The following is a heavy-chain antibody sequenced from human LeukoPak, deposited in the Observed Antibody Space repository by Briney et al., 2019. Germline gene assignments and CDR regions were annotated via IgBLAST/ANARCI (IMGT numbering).Heavy chain of an antibody. Sequence: GGSLRLSCAASGFTFSNYWMHWVRQAPGKGLVWVSRIASDGSSTSYADSVKDRFTISRDNAKNTLYLQMNSLRAEDTAVYYCASLGYQRDYWGQGTLVTVSS. J-gene: IGHJ4*02. V-gene: IGHV3-74*01. CDR3: ASLGYQRDY. CDR1: GFTFSNYW. D-gene: IGHD2-15*01. CDR2: IASDGSST.